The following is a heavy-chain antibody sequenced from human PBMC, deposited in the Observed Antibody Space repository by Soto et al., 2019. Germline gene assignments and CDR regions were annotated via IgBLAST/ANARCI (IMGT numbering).Heavy chain of an antibody. D-gene: IGHD3-22*01. V-gene: IGHV3-15*07. CDR3: TTGHMIVVVLPYYYGMDV. CDR1: GFTFSNAW. CDR2: IKSKTDGGTT. J-gene: IGHJ6*02. Sequence: GGSLRLSCAASGFTFSNAWMNWVRQAPGKGLEWVGRIKSKTDGGTTDYAAPVKGRFTISRDDSKNTLYLQMNSLKTEDTAVYYCTTGHMIVVVLPYYYGMDVWGQGTTVTVSS.